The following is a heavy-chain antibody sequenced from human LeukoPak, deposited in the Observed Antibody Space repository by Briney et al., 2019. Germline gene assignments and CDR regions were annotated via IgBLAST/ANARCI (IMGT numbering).Heavy chain of an antibody. J-gene: IGHJ1*01. V-gene: IGHV1-18*04. CDR2: ISAYNGNT. Sequence: ASVKVSCKASGYTFTSYGIGWVRQAPGQGLEWMGWISAYNGNTNYAQKLQGRVTMTTDTSTSTAYMELRSLRSDDTAVYYCARDREYGDYGPLVFQHWGQGTLVTVSS. D-gene: IGHD4-17*01. CDR3: ARDREYGDYGPLVFQH. CDR1: GYTFTSYG.